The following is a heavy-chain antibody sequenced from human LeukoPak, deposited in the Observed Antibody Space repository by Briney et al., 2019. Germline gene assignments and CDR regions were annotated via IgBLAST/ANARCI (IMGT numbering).Heavy chain of an antibody. J-gene: IGHJ4*02. CDR3: ARRGSSSSTLDYYFDY. D-gene: IGHD6-6*01. CDR2: IYYNGST. CDR1: GGSISSNIHY. V-gene: IGHV4-39*01. Sequence: SETLSPTCTVSGGSISSNIHYWGWIRQPPGKGLEWIGSIYYNGSTYYNPSLKSRVTISVDTSKNQFSLKLSSVTAADTAVYYCARRGSSSSTLDYYFDYWGQGTLVTVSS.